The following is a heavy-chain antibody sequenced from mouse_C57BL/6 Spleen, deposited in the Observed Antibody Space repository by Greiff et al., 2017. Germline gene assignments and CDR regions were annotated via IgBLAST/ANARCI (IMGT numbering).Heavy chain of an antibody. D-gene: IGHD2-3*01. CDR1: GYTFTSYW. CDR2: IDPSDSYT. J-gene: IGHJ2*01. V-gene: IGHV1-69*01. Sequence: QVQLQQSGAELVMPGASVKLSCKASGYTFTSYWMHWVKQRPGQGLEWIGEIDPSDSYTNYNQKFKGKSTLTVDKSSSTAYMQLSSLTSEDSAVYYCARGGWFYYWGQGTTLTVSS. CDR3: ARGGWFYY.